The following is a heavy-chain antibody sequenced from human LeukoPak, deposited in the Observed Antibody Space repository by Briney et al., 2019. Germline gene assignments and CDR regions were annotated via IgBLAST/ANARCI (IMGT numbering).Heavy chain of an antibody. D-gene: IGHD3-9*01. CDR2: IKSKTDGGTT. CDR1: GFTFSNAW. J-gene: IGHJ4*02. Sequence: GGSLRLSCAASGFTFSNAWMSWVRQAPGKGLEWVGRIKSKTDGGTTDYAAPVKGRFTISGDDSKNTLYLQMNSLKTEDTAVYYCTTDYARTYYDILTGYYGGRYWGQGTLVTVSS. CDR3: TTDYARTYYDILTGYYGGRY. V-gene: IGHV3-15*01.